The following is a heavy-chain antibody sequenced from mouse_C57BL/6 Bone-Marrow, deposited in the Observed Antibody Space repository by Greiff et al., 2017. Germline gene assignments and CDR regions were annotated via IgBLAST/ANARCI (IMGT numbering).Heavy chain of an antibody. CDR1: GYTFTSCW. Sequence: QVQLQQPGAELVKPCASVPLSCKASGYTFTSCWLHTVMRRLARGLVWIGRFVPNSGGTKYNETFQSKGTLTVDKPSRTAYMQLSSLASKDSAVYYCAGSWDGGLDYWGQGTTLTVSS. D-gene: IGHD4-1*01. V-gene: IGHV1-72*01. J-gene: IGHJ2*01. CDR2: FVPNSGGT. CDR3: AGSWDGGLDY.